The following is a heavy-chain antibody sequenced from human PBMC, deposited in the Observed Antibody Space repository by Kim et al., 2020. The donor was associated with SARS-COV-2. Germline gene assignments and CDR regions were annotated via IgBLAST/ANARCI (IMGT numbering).Heavy chain of an antibody. CDR3: ASWGAGNN. V-gene: IGHV3-7*01. D-gene: IGHD6-13*01. CDR1: GFTFSNYW. CDR2: IKRDGSEK. Sequence: GGSLRLSCAASGFTFSNYWMSWVRQAPGKGLEWVANIKRDGSEKYYVDSVRGRFTISRDNAQNSLFLQMNSLRVEDTAVYYCASWGAGNNCGPGTLFTVSP. J-gene: IGHJ1*01.